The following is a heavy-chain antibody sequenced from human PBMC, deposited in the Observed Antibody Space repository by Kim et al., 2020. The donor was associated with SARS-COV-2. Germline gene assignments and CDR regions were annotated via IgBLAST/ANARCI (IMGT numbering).Heavy chain of an antibody. Sequence: SVKVSCKASGGTFSSYAISWVRQAPGQGLEWMGRIIPILGIANYAQKFQGRVTITADKSTSTAYMELSSLRSEDTAVYYCAGSPYCSSTSCRYSLGAFDIWGQGTMVTVSS. V-gene: IGHV1-69*04. D-gene: IGHD2-2*01. J-gene: IGHJ3*02. CDR3: AGSPYCSSTSCRYSLGAFDI. CDR1: GGTFSSYA. CDR2: IIPILGIA.